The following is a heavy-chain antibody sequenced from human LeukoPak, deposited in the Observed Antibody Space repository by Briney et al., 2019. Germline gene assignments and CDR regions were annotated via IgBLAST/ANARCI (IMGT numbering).Heavy chain of an antibody. J-gene: IGHJ4*02. CDR3: ASAPDEPVFDY. V-gene: IGHV4-39*07. CDR1: GGSISSGGYY. Sequence: NPSETLSLTCTVSGGSISSGGYYWSWIRQPPGKGLEWIGEINHSGSTNYNPSLKSRVTISVDTSKNQFSLKLSSVTAADTAVYYCASAPDEPVFDYWGQGTLVTVSS. CDR2: INHSGST.